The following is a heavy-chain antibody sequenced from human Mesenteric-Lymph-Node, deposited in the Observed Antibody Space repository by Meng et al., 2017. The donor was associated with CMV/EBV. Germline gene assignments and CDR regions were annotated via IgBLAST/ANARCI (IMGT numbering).Heavy chain of an antibody. D-gene: IGHD4-11*01. J-gene: IGHJ4*02. CDR1: GYRFNDYY. Sequence: CKASGYRFNDYYMHWVRQAPGQGLEWMGWINPNSGGTDYAQKFQGRVTVTIDTSISAAYMELSGLRSDDTALYYCARGSNPRVYYFDYWGQGTLVTVSS. CDR2: INPNSGGT. V-gene: IGHV1-2*02. CDR3: ARGSNPRVYYFDY.